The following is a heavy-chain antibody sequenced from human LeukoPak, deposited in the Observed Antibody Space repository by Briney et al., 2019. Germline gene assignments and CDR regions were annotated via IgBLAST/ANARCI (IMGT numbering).Heavy chain of an antibody. J-gene: IGHJ4*02. CDR2: IYYSGST. Sequence: PSETLSLTCTVSGGTISSYYWSWIRQPPGKGLEWIGYIYYSGSTNYNPSLKSRVTISVDTSKNQFSLKLSSGTAADSAVYYCARLSAAAVDYWGQGTLVSVST. CDR3: ARLSAAAVDY. V-gene: IGHV4-59*01. D-gene: IGHD6-13*01. CDR1: GGTISSYY.